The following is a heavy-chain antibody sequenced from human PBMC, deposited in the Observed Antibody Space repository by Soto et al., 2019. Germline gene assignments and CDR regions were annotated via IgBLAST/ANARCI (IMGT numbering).Heavy chain of an antibody. CDR3: ARSTYYDILTGSYYYYAMDV. Sequence: EVHLVESGGGLMQPGGSLRLSCAASGFTVSTYNMIWVRQAPVKGLEWVSVTYSGGSTQYADSVKGRFTVSRDNSKNTLYLHMNNLRAEDTAVYYCARSTYYDILTGSYYYYAMDVWGQGTTVTVSS. J-gene: IGHJ6*02. D-gene: IGHD3-9*01. V-gene: IGHV3-53*02. CDR2: TYSGGST. CDR1: GFTVSTYN.